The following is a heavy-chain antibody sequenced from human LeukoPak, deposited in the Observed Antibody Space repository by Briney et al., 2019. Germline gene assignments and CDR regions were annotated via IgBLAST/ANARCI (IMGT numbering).Heavy chain of an antibody. Sequence: GGSLRLSCAASGFTFSSYGMSWVRQAPGKGLEWVSTISSSSSYIYHADSVKGRFTISRDNAKNSLYLQMNSLRAEDTAVYYCARDRHHRFGELFPWGQGTRVTVSS. CDR1: GFTFSSYG. D-gene: IGHD3-10*01. J-gene: IGHJ4*02. CDR3: ARDRHHRFGELFP. V-gene: IGHV3-21*01. CDR2: ISSSSSYI.